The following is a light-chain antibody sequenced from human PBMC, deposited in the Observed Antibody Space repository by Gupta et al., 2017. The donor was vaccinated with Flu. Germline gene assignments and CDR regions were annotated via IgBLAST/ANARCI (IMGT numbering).Light chain of an antibody. V-gene: IGLV2-14*01. CDR3: SSYTDTSTFYV. Sequence: QSALTQPASVSGSPRQSITISCTGTSSDVGGYNYVSWYQQRPGKAPKLMIYDVTNRPSGISDRFSGSKSGNTASLTISGLQAEDETDYYCSSYTDTSTFYVFGTGTKVTVL. CDR2: DVT. CDR1: SSDVGGYNY. J-gene: IGLJ1*01.